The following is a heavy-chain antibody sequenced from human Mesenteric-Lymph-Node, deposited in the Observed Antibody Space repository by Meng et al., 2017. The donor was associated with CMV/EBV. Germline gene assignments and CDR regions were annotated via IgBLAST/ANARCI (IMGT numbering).Heavy chain of an antibody. CDR3: ARKVGYCSSTSCQDWFDP. CDR1: GYTFTSYD. D-gene: IGHD2-2*01. CDR2: IIPIFGTA. V-gene: IGHV1-69*05. Sequence: SVKVSCKASGYTFTSYDINWVRQAPGQGLEWMGGIIPIFGTANYAQKFQGRVTITTDESTSTAYMELSSLRSEDTAVYYCARKVGYCSSTSCQDWFDPWGQGTLVTVSS. J-gene: IGHJ5*02.